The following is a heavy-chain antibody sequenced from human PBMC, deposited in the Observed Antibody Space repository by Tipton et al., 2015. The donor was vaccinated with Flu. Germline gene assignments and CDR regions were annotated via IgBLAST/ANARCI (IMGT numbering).Heavy chain of an antibody. CDR1: GGSIISGRYF. V-gene: IGHV4-61*02. CDR2: VFPGETP. Sequence: LRLSCTVSGGSIISGRYFWSWIRQPAGKGLEWIGRVFPGETPDYNPSFRSRVTILVDTSKNQFSLNLNSVTAADTAVYYCAREPSGWRPFDIWGQGTTATVSS. J-gene: IGHJ3*02. CDR3: AREPSGWRPFDI. D-gene: IGHD3-10*01.